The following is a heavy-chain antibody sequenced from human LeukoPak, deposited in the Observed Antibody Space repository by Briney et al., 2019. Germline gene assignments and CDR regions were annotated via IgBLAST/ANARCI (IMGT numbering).Heavy chain of an antibody. V-gene: IGHV4-39*07. CDR1: GVSISNSSYY. J-gene: IGHJ4*02. CDR3: ARERAYYYGSGSYPIFDY. D-gene: IGHD3-10*01. Sequence: SQTLSLTCTVSGVSISNSSYYWGWIRQPPGKGLEWIGSIYYTGTTHYNPSLKSRVTISVDTSKNQFSLKLSSVTAADTAVYYCARERAYYYGSGSYPIFDYWGQGTLVTVSS. CDR2: IYYTGTT.